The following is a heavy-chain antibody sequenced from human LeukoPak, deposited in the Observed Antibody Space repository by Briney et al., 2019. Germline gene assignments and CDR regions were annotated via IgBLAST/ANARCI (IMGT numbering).Heavy chain of an antibody. CDR1: GCTFTSYG. CDR2: ISAYNGNT. CDR3: ARFYVGLDAFDI. Sequence: ASVKVSCKASGCTFTSYGISWVRQAPGQGLEWMGWISAYNGNTNYAQKLQGRVTMTTDTSTSTAYMELRSLRSDDTAVYYCARFYVGLDAFDIWGQGQWSPSLQ. J-gene: IGHJ3*02. D-gene: IGHD1-26*01. V-gene: IGHV1-18*01.